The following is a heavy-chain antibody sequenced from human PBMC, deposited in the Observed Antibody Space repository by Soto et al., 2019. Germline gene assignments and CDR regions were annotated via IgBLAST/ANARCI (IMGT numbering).Heavy chain of an antibody. V-gene: IGHV4-34*01. J-gene: IGHJ4*02. CDR1: GGSLSGYD. CDR3: ARGPATY. CDR2: INHRGST. Sequence: QVQLQQWGAGLLKPSETLSLTCAVYGGSLSGYDWSWIRQPPGKGLEWIGEINHRGSTNYNPSLESRATIYVGSSQNQFSLKVTSVTAADAAVYYCARGPATYWGQGTLVTVSS.